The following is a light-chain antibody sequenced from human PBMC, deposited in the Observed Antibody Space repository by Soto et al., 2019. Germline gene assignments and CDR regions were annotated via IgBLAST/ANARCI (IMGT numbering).Light chain of an antibody. Sequence: EIVMTQSPATLFVSPGERATLSCRASQSVSSNLAWYQQKSGQAPRLLIYGASTRATGIPTRFSGSGSGTEFTLTISCLQSEDFALYYCQQYNNWPPLTFGGGTKVEIK. J-gene: IGKJ4*01. CDR3: QQYNNWPPLT. V-gene: IGKV3-15*01. CDR1: QSVSSN. CDR2: GAS.